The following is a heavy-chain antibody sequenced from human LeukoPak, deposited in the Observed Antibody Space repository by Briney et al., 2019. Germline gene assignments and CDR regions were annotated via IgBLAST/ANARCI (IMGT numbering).Heavy chain of an antibody. Sequence: GGSLRLSCAASGFTFSSYAVTWVRQAPGRGLEWVSDLSGNGGTTYYADSVKGRFTISIDNSKNTLYLQMNSLRAEDTAVYYCARTASSGYSYFDYWGQGTLVTVSS. D-gene: IGHD3-22*01. CDR2: LSGNGGTT. CDR3: ARTASSGYSYFDY. J-gene: IGHJ4*02. V-gene: IGHV3-23*01. CDR1: GFTFSSYA.